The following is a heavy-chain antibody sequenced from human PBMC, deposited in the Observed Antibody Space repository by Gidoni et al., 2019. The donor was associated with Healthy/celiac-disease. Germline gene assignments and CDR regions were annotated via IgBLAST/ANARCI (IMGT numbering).Heavy chain of an antibody. V-gene: IGHV3-9*01. CDR3: AKDLVAGPTGDYYYGMDV. Sequence: EVQLVESGGGLVQPGRSLRLSCAASGFTFDDYAMHWVRQAPGKGLEWVSGISWNSGSIGYADSVKGRFTISRDNAKNSLYLQMNSLRAEDTALYYCAKDLVAGPTGDYYYGMDVWGQGTTVTVSS. CDR1: GFTFDDYA. D-gene: IGHD6-19*01. J-gene: IGHJ6*02. CDR2: ISWNSGSI.